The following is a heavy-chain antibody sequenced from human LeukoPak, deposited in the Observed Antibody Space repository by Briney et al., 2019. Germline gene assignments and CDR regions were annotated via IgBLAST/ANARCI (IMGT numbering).Heavy chain of an antibody. V-gene: IGHV4-59*01. CDR2: IYYCGST. CDR3: ARRRNYYYDSSGYYYFGDPHPDAFDI. CDR1: GGSISSYY. Sequence: SETLSLTCTVSGGSISSYYWSWIRQPPGKGLVWIGYIYYCGSTNYNPSLKSRVTISVDTSKNQFSLKLSSVTAADTAVYYCARRRNYYYDSSGYYYFGDPHPDAFDIWGQGTMVTVSS. D-gene: IGHD3-22*01. J-gene: IGHJ3*02.